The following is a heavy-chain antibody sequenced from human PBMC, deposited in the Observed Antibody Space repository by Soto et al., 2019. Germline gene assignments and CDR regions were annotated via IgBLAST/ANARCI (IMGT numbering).Heavy chain of an antibody. V-gene: IGHV3-33*01. Sequence: GGSLRLSCAASGFTFSSYGMHWVRQAPGKGLEWVAVIWYDGSNKYYADSVKGRFTISRDNSKNTLYLQMNSLRAEDTAVYYCARDRNMGAQIMYYYYGMDVCGQGPTVTVYS. CDR3: ARDRNMGAQIMYYYYGMDV. CDR2: IWYDGSNK. CDR1: GFTFSSYG. D-gene: IGHD1-26*01. J-gene: IGHJ6*02.